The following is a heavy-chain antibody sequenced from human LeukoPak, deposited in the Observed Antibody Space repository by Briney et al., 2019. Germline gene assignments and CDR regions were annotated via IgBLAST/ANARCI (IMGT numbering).Heavy chain of an antibody. CDR2: IYTSGST. CDR1: GGSISSYY. Sequence: SETLSLTCTVSGGSISSYYWSWIRQPAGKGLEWIGRIYTSGSTNYNPSLKSRVTMSVDTSKNQFSLKLSSVTAADTAVYYCARDLVSDRKHNWLDPWGQGTLVTVSS. V-gene: IGHV4-4*07. D-gene: IGHD2-8*01. CDR3: ARDLVSDRKHNWLDP. J-gene: IGHJ5*02.